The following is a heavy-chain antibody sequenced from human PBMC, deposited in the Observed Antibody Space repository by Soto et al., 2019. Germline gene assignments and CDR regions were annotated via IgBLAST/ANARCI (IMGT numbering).Heavy chain of an antibody. V-gene: IGHV3-30*18. CDR1: GFTFSSYG. D-gene: IGHD4-17*01. Sequence: PGGSLRLSCAASGFTFSSYGMHWVRQAPGKGLEWVAVISYDGSNKYYADSVKGRFTISRDNSKNTLYLQMNSLRAEDTAVYYCAKAPGGYDYGDYDLNYWGQGTLVTVS. CDR3: AKAPGGYDYGDYDLNY. CDR2: ISYDGSNK. J-gene: IGHJ4*02.